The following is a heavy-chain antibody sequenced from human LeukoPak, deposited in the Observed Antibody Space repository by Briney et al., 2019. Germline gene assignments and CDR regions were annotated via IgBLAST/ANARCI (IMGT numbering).Heavy chain of an antibody. D-gene: IGHD4-17*01. CDR3: AKDVWAMTTVTTLDY. CDR1: GFTFSSYA. Sequence: PGGSLRLSCAASGFTFSSYAMSWVRQAPGKGLEWVSAISGSGGSTYYADSVKGRFTISRDNSKNTLYLQMNSLRAEDTAVYYCAKDVWAMTTVTTLDYWGQGTLVTVSS. J-gene: IGHJ4*02. CDR2: ISGSGGST. V-gene: IGHV3-23*01.